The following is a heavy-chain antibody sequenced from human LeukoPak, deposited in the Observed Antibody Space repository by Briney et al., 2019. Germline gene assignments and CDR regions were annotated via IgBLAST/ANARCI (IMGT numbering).Heavy chain of an antibody. CDR1: GYTFTGYY. V-gene: IGHV1-2*02. D-gene: IGHD2-2*01. CDR3: ARVVPAAIIPMDY. Sequence: ASVKVSCKASGYTFTGYYMHWVRQAPGQGLEWMGWINPNSGGTNYAQKFQGRVTMTRDTSISTAYMELGRLRSDDTAVYYCARVVPAAIIPMDYWGQGTLVTVSS. J-gene: IGHJ4*02. CDR2: INPNSGGT.